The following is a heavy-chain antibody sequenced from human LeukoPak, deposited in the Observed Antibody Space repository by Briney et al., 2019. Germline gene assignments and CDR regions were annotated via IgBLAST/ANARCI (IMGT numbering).Heavy chain of an antibody. Sequence: GGSLRLSCAASGFAFSTYTTSWVRQAPGKGLEWVSCITSSSSSISYADSVRGRFTISRDNAKNSLYLQMNSLRAEDTAVYSCVRVEDWGAAGNRLDYWGQGTLVTVSS. CDR3: VRVEDWGAAGNRLDY. CDR2: ITSSSSSI. CDR1: GFAFSTYT. J-gene: IGHJ4*02. V-gene: IGHV3-21*01. D-gene: IGHD6-13*01.